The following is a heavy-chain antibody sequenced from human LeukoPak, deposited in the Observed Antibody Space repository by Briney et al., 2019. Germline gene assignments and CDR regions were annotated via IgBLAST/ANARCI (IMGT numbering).Heavy chain of an antibody. CDR1: GYTFTSYG. Sequence: GASVKVSCKASGYTFTSYGISWVRQAPGQGLEWMGWINPNSGGTNFAQKFQGRVTMTRDTSISTAYMELSSLRSEDTAVYYCAREIAVAGTVNWFDPWGQGTLVTVSS. V-gene: IGHV1-2*02. CDR3: AREIAVAGTVNWFDP. D-gene: IGHD6-19*01. CDR2: INPNSGGT. J-gene: IGHJ5*02.